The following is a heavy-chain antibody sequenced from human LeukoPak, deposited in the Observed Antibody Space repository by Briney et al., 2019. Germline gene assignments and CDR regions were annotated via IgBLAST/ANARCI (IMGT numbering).Heavy chain of an antibody. CDR2: ISYDGSNK. J-gene: IGHJ4*02. Sequence: GGSLRLSCAASGFTFSSYAMHWVRQAPGKGLEWVAVISYDGSNKYYADSVKGRFTISRDNAENTLYLQMNSLRAEDTAVYYCARGTAGYHSSYFDYWGQGTLVTVSS. CDR3: ARGTAGYHSSYFDY. CDR1: GFTFSSYA. D-gene: IGHD3-16*02. V-gene: IGHV3-30-3*01.